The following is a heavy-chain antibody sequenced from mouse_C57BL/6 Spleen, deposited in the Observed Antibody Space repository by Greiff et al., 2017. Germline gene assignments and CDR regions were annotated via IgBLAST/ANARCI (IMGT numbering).Heavy chain of an antibody. D-gene: IGHD6-5*01. V-gene: IGHV1-53*01. Sequence: QVQLQQPGTELVKPGASVKLSCKASGYTFTSYWMHWVKQRPGQGLEWIGNINPSNGGTNYNEKFKSKGTLTVDKSSSTAYIQLSSLTSEDSAVYDCAGSELSYDGYAMDCWGQGASVTVSS. J-gene: IGHJ4*01. CDR3: AGSELSYDGYAMDC. CDR2: INPSNGGT. CDR1: GYTFTSYW.